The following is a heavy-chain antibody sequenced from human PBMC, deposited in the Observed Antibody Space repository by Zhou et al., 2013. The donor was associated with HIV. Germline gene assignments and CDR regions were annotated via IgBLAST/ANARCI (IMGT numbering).Heavy chain of an antibody. J-gene: IGHJ4*02. V-gene: IGHV1-46*01. D-gene: IGHD6-19*01. CDR1: GYTFTSYY. Sequence: QVQLVQSGAEVKKPGASVKVSCKASGYTFTSYYMHWVRQAPGQGLEWMGIINPSGGSTSYAQKFQGRVTMTRDTSTSTVYMELSSLRSEDTAIYYCARQRPGSSGWAEGHFDLWGQGTLVTVSS. CDR2: INPSGGST. CDR3: ARQRPGSSGWAEGHFDL.